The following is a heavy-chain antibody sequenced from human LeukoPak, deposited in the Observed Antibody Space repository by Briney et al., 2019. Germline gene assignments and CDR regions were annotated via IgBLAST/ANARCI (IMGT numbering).Heavy chain of an antibody. CDR2: IYYSGST. J-gene: IGHJ6*03. D-gene: IGHD3-3*01. CDR1: GGSISSYY. CDR3: ARGSSYYDFWSGYYTDDYYYYYMDV. V-gene: IGHV4-59*01. Sequence: SESLSVTCTEPGGSISSYYWSWIRQPPGEGLGWIGDIYYSGSTNYNPSLKSRVTISVDTSKNQFSLKLSSVTAADTAVYYCARGSSYYDFWSGYYTDDYYYYYMDVWGKGTTVTVSS.